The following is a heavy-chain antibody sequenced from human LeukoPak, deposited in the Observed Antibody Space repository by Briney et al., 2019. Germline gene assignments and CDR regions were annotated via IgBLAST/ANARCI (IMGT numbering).Heavy chain of an antibody. CDR3: ARGSTNTMIVVVIRPYYYYGMDV. CDR1: GGTFSSYA. J-gene: IGHJ6*02. Sequence: SVKVSCKASGGTFSSYAISWVRQAPGQGLEWMGGIIPIFGTANYAQKFQGRVTITADESTSTAYMELSSLRSEDMAVYYCARGSTNTMIVVVIRPYYYYGMDVWGQGTTVTVSS. CDR2: IIPIFGTA. V-gene: IGHV1-69*01. D-gene: IGHD3-22*01.